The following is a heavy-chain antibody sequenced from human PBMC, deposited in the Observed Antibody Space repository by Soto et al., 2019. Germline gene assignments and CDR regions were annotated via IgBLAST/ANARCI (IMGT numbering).Heavy chain of an antibody. CDR2: IKQDGSEK. D-gene: IGHD1-26*01. CDR1: GFTFSSYW. CDR3: ARDIVGATTWYYYYYGMDV. V-gene: IGHV3-7*01. J-gene: IGHJ6*02. Sequence: PGGSLRLSCAASGFTFSSYWMSWVRQAPGKGLEWVANIKQDGSEKYYVDSVQGRFTISRDNAKNSLYLQMNSLRAEDTAVYYCARDIVGATTWYYYYYGMDVWGQGTTVTVSS.